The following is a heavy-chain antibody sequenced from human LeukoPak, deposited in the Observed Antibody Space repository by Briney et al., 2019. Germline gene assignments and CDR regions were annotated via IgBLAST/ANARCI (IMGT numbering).Heavy chain of an antibody. CDR1: GGSISSSNW. CDR2: IYHSGST. V-gene: IGHV4-4*02. CDR3: ARDETTAENYYYGMDV. Sequence: PSETLSLTCAVSGGSISSSNWWSWVRQPPGKGLEWIGEIYHSGSTNYNPSLKSRVTISVDKSKNQFSLKLSSVTAADTAVYYCARDETTAENYYYGMDVWGQGTTVTVSS. D-gene: IGHD4-11*01. J-gene: IGHJ6*02.